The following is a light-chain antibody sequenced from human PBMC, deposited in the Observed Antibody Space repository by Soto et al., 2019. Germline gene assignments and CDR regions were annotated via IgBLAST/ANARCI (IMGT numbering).Light chain of an antibody. V-gene: IGKV1-5*03. CDR3: QQYGSSFRT. J-gene: IGKJ1*01. Sequence: DIQMTQSPSTLSASVGGRVTITCRASQSVDRWVAWYQQKPGKAPKLLIHRASILERGVPSRFSGSGSGMDFTLTISNLQPDDIATYYCQQYGSSFRTFGPGSKVEVK. CDR1: QSVDRW. CDR2: RAS.